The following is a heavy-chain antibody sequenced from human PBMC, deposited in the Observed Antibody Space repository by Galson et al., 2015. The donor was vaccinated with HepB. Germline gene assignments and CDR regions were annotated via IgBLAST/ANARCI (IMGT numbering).Heavy chain of an antibody. Sequence: SLRLSCAASGFTFSGSAMHWVRQASGKGLEWVGRIRSKANSYATAYAASVKGRFTNSRDDSKNTAYLQMNSLKTEDTAVYYCTSRGLEYCTNCVCYDFDYWGQGSLVTVSS. V-gene: IGHV3-73*01. J-gene: IGHJ4*02. CDR2: IRSKANSYAT. D-gene: IGHD2-8*01. CDR3: TSRGLEYCTNCVCYDFDY. CDR1: GFTFSGSA.